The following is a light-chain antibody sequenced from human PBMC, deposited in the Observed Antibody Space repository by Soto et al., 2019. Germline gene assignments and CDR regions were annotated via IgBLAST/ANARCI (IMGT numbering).Light chain of an antibody. V-gene: IGKV3-20*01. Sequence: EIVLTQSPGTLSLSPWERATLSCRASQSVSSSYLAWYRQKPGQPPSLLIYGASSRATGIPDRFSGSGSGTDFTLTISRLEPEDFAVYYCQQYDSSPRTFGQGTKVDIK. CDR2: GAS. CDR1: QSVSSSY. CDR3: QQYDSSPRT. J-gene: IGKJ1*01.